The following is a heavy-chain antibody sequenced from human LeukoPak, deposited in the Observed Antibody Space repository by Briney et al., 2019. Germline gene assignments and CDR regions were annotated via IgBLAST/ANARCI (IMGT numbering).Heavy chain of an antibody. V-gene: IGHV4-34*01. J-gene: IGHJ6*04. D-gene: IGHD3-10*01. Sequence: SETLSLTCAVSGGSLSGYYWSWIRQPPRKGLEWIGEINHSGSTNHNPPLKGRVTISVDTSKNQFSLKLASVTASDTAVYYCARHRRFGDLSSYYYGMDVWGKGTTVTVSS. CDR2: INHSGST. CDR3: ARHRRFGDLSSYYYGMDV. CDR1: GGSLSGYY.